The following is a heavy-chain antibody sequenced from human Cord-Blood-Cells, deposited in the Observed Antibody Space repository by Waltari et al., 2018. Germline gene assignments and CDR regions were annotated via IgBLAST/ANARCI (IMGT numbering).Heavy chain of an antibody. V-gene: IGHV1-69*06. Sequence: QVQLVQSGAEVKKPGSSVKVSCKASGGTFSSYAISWVRQAPAQGLEWMGGIIPSVGTANYEKKFQGGVTITADKSTSTAYMELSSLRSEDTAVYYCARDGVILAYCGGDCYDAVDIWGQGTMVTVSS. J-gene: IGHJ3*02. D-gene: IGHD2-21*01. CDR3: ARDGVILAYCGGDCYDAVDI. CDR1: GGTFSSYA. CDR2: IIPSVGTA.